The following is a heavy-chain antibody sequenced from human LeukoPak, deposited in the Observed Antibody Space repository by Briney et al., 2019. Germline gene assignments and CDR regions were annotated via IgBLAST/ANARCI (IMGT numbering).Heavy chain of an antibody. CDR1: GYTFTNYG. V-gene: IGHV1-18*01. Sequence: ASVRVSCKASGYTFTNYGISWVRQAPGQGLEWMGWISAYNGNTNYAQKLQGRVTMTTDTSTSTAYMELRSLRSDDTAVYYCARVDCSGGSCYPTFDYGGQGTLVTVSS. CDR3: ARVDCSGGSCYPTFDY. J-gene: IGHJ4*02. CDR2: ISAYNGNT. D-gene: IGHD2-15*01.